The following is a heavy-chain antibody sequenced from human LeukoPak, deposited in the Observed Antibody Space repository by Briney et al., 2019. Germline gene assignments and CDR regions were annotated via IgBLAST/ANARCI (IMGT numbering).Heavy chain of an antibody. Sequence: SETLSLTCAVSGYSISSGYYWGWIRQPPGKGLEWIGSIYHSGSTYYNPSLKSRVTISVDTSKNQFSLKLSSVTAADTAVYYCARDFKDWGQGTLVTVSS. CDR1: GYSISSGYY. D-gene: IGHD2-15*01. J-gene: IGHJ4*02. CDR3: ARDFKD. V-gene: IGHV4-38-2*02. CDR2: IYHSGST.